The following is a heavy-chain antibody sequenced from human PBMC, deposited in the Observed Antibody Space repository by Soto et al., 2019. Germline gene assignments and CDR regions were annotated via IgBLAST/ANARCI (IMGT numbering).Heavy chain of an antibody. Sequence: ASVKVSCKASGYTFTTYGINWVRQAPGQGLEWMGWISAYNGNTNYEQKFEDRLTMTTDTYTRTAYMELRTPRSDDTAVYYCARDSVRSGSYSGYWGQGTLVTVS. V-gene: IGHV1-18*01. CDR1: GYTFTTYG. J-gene: IGHJ4*02. CDR2: ISAYNGNT. D-gene: IGHD1-26*01. CDR3: ARDSVRSGSYSGY.